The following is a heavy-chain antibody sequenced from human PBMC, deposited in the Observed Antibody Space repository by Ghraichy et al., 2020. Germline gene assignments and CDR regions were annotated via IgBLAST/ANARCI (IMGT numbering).Heavy chain of an antibody. CDR1: GGSISSCCYY. CDR3: AREERSRGDQFFDP. Sequence: SETLSLTCTVSGGSISSCCYYWIWIRQHPGKGLEWIGYIYYSGSTYYNPSLKSRVTISVDTSKNQFSLKLSAVTAADTAVYYCAREERSRGDQFFDPWGQGTLVNVSS. J-gene: IGHJ5*02. V-gene: IGHV4-31*03. D-gene: IGHD3-22*01. CDR2: IYYSGST.